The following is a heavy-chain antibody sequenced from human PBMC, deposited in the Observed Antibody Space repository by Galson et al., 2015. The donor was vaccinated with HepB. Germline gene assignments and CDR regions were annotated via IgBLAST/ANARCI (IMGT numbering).Heavy chain of an antibody. J-gene: IGHJ6*02. CDR3: ARSAVPGMDV. Sequence: ETLSLTCTVSGGSISSSSYYWGWIRQPPGKGLEWIGSIYYSGSTYYNPYLKSRVTISVDTSKNQFSLKLSSVTAAETAVYYCARSAVPGMDVWGQGTTVTVSS. D-gene: IGHD2-21*02. CDR2: IYYSGST. CDR1: GGSISSSSYY. V-gene: IGHV4-39*01.